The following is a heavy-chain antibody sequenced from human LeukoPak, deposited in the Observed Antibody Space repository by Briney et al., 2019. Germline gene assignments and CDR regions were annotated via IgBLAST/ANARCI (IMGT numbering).Heavy chain of an antibody. V-gene: IGHV3-48*01. CDR1: GFTFSSYS. J-gene: IGHJ4*02. CDR3: ARDLFYYGSGSFDY. Sequence: GGSLRLSCAASGFTFSSYSMNWVRQAPGKGLEWVSYISSSSGTIYYADSVKGRFTISRDNAKNSLYLQMNSLRAEDTAVYYCARDLFYYGSGSFDYWGQGTLVTVSS. CDR2: ISSSSGTI. D-gene: IGHD3-10*01.